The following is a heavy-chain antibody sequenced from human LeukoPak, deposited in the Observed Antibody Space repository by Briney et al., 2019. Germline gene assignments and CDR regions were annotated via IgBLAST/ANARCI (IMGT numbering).Heavy chain of an antibody. Sequence: SETLSLTCTVSGGSISSGGYYWSWIRQHPGKGLEWIGYIYYSGSTYYNPSLKSRVTISVDTSKNQFSLKLSPVTAADTAVYYCARGDYGGIVDYWGQGTLVTVSS. V-gene: IGHV4-31*03. CDR3: ARGDYGGIVDY. CDR1: GGSISSGGYY. J-gene: IGHJ4*02. D-gene: IGHD4-23*01. CDR2: IYYSGST.